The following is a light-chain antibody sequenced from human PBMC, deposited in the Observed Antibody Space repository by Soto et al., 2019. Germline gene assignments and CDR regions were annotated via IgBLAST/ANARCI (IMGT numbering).Light chain of an antibody. CDR3: SSYSSSSTLV. CDR1: SSDVGGHYY. CDR2: EVS. J-gene: IGLJ1*01. Sequence: QPVLTQPASVSGSPGQSITISCTGTSSDVGGHYYVSWYQHHPGKAPKLMIYEVSNRPSGVSNRFSGSKSGNTASLTISGLQAEDEADYYCSSYSSSSTLVFGTGTKLTVL. V-gene: IGLV2-14*01.